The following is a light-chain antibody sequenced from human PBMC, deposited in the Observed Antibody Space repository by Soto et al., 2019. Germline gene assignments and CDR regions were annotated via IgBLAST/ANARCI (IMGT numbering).Light chain of an antibody. Sequence: QSALTQPASVSGSAGQSITISCDGTMRDVGAYNRVSWYQQHPGTAPKLIIYEVRTRPSGMSSRFSGSRSGNTASLTISGLQSEDEGHYYCSAYTARSTLVFGGGTKLHVL. V-gene: IGLV2-14*01. CDR3: SAYTARSTLV. CDR1: MRDVGAYNR. J-gene: IGLJ3*02. CDR2: EVR.